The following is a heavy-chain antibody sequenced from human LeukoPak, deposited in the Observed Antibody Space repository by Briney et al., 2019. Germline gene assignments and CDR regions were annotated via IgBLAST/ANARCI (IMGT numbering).Heavy chain of an antibody. CDR2: IYCSGST. Sequence: SETLSLTCTVSGGSISSSSYYWGWIRQPPGKGLEWIGSIYCSGSTYYNPSLKSRVTISVDTSKNQFSLKLSPVTAADTAVYYCAKISSGWYDYYYGMDVWGQGTTVTVSS. CDR1: GGSISSSSYY. J-gene: IGHJ6*02. D-gene: IGHD6-19*01. V-gene: IGHV4-39*01. CDR3: AKISSGWYDYYYGMDV.